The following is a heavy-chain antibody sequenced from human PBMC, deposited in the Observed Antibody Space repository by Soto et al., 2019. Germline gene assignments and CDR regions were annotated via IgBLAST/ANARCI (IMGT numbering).Heavy chain of an antibody. CDR3: ARVGLTGTTVVGP. CDR2: IYYSGST. Sequence: SETLSLTCTVSGGSISSYYWSWIRQPPGKGLEWIGHIYYSGSTNYNPSLESRVTISVDTTKNQFSLKLSSVTAADTAVYYCARVGLTGTTVVGPWGQGTLVTVSS. J-gene: IGHJ5*02. V-gene: IGHV4-59*01. CDR1: GGSISSYY. D-gene: IGHD1-20*01.